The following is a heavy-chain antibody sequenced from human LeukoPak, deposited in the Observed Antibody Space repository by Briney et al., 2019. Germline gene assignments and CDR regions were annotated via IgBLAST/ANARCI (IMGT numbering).Heavy chain of an antibody. CDR2: LSYGGSP. Sequence: SETLSLTCTVSGGSISGSSYFWGWIRQPPGKGLEWIGRLSYGGSPYYNPSLKSRVTISVDTSNNHFSLKLSSVTAADTAVYYCARGDRAMVTFGYWGQGTLVTVSS. J-gene: IGHJ4*02. D-gene: IGHD5-18*01. V-gene: IGHV4-39*07. CDR3: ARGDRAMVTFGY. CDR1: GGSISGSSYF.